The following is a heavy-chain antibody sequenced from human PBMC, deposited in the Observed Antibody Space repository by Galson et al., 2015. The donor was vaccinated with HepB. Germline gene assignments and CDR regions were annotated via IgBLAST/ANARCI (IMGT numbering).Heavy chain of an antibody. CDR2: ISVYNNNT. CDR3: ARYSSSLYSYAMDV. V-gene: IGHV1-18*04. D-gene: IGHD6-6*01. J-gene: IGHJ6*02. Sequence: SVKVSCKASGYSFRNYGFIWARQAPGQGLEWLGWISVYNNNTDYAQKVQDRVTMTTDTSTRSAYMELRSLRSDDTAVYYCARYSSSLYSYAMDVWGQGTTVTVSS. CDR1: GYSFRNYG.